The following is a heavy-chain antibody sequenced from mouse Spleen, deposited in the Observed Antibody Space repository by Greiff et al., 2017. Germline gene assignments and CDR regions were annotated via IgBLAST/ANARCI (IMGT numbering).Heavy chain of an antibody. CDR3: TRDDGYPAVFAY. CDR1: GYTFTSYW. J-gene: IGHJ3*01. V-gene: IGHV1-5*01. D-gene: IGHD2-3*01. CDR2: IYPGNSDT. Sequence: EVQLQQSGTVLARPGASVKMSCKTSGYTFTSYWMHWVKQRPGQGLEWIGAIYPGNSDTSYNQKFKGKAKLTAVTSASTAYMELSSLTNEDSAVYYCTRDDGYPAVFAYWGQGTLVTVSA.